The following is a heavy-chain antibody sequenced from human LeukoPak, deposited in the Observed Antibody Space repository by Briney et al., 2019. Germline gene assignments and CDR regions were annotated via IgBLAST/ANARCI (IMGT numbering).Heavy chain of an antibody. CDR1: GGSISSGGYY. J-gene: IGHJ3*02. V-gene: IGHV4-31*03. CDR2: IYYSGST. D-gene: IGHD3-9*01. Sequence: SETLSLTCTASGGSISSGGYYWSWIRQHPGKGLEWIGYIYYSGSTYYNPSLKSRVTISVDTSKNQFSLKLSSVTAADTAVYYCARGGMYYDILTGYPLWRQDAFDIWGQGTMVTVSS. CDR3: ARGGMYYDILTGYPLWRQDAFDI.